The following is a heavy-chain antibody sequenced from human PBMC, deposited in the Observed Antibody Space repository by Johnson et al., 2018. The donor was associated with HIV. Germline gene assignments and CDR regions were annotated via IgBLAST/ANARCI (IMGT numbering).Heavy chain of an antibody. J-gene: IGHJ3*02. V-gene: IGHV3-30*18. CDR1: GFTFSDSY. Sequence: VQLVESGGGWVKPGGSLSLSCAASGFTFSDSYMNWIRQAPGKGLEWVAVISYDGSNKYYADSVKGRFTISRDNSKNTLYLQMNSLRAEDTAVYYCAKTEDAFDIWGQGTMVTVSS. CDR3: AKTEDAFDI. CDR2: ISYDGSNK.